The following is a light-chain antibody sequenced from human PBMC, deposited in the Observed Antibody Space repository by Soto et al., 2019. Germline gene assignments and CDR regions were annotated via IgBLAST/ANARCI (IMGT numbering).Light chain of an antibody. Sequence: QSVLTQPASVSGSPGQSITISCTGTSSDVGGYNYVSWYQQHPGKAPKLMIYDVSNWPSGVSNRFSGSKSGNTASLTISGLQAEDEADYYCSSYTNSRPFVFGTGTKLTVL. V-gene: IGLV2-14*01. CDR3: SSYTNSRPFV. CDR2: DVS. CDR1: SSDVGGYNY. J-gene: IGLJ1*01.